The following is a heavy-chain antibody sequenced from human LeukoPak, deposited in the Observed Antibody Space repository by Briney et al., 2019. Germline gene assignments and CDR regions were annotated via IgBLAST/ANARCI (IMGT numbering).Heavy chain of an antibody. CDR2: IYYSGST. J-gene: IGHJ4*02. V-gene: IGHV4-59*01. D-gene: IGHD6-19*01. CDR1: GGSISSYY. Sequence: SETLSLTCTVSGGSISSYYWSWIRQPPGKGLEWIGYIYYSGSTNYNPSLKSRVTISVDTSKNQFSLKLSSVTAADTAVCYCARVTRYSSGWYPFDYWGQGTLVTVSS. CDR3: ARVTRYSSGWYPFDY.